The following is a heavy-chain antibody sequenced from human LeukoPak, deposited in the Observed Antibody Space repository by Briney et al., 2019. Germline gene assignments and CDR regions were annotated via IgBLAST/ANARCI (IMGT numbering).Heavy chain of an antibody. CDR2: IIPIFGTA. J-gene: IGHJ4*02. D-gene: IGHD2-2*01. CDR1: GGTFSSYA. V-gene: IGHV1-69*13. Sequence: SVKVSCKASGGTFSSYAISWVRQAPGRGLEWMGGIIPIFGTANYAQKFQGRVTITADESTSTAYMELSSLRSEDTAVYYCAREYCSSTSCLYYFDYWGQGTLVTVSS. CDR3: AREYCSSTSCLYYFDY.